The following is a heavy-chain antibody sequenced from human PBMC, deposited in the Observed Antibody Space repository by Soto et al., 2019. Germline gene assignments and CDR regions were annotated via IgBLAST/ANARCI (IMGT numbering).Heavy chain of an antibody. D-gene: IGHD3-16*01. CDR1: GFTVSSNY. J-gene: IGHJ6*02. V-gene: IGHV3-53*01. CDR3: ARERSRPYVVYYGMDV. Sequence: GGSLRLSCAASGFTVSSNYMSWVRQAPGKGLEWVSVIYSGGSTYYADSVKGRFTISRDNSKNTLYLQMNSLRAEDTAVYYCARERSRPYVVYYGMDVWGQGTTVTVSS. CDR2: IYSGGST.